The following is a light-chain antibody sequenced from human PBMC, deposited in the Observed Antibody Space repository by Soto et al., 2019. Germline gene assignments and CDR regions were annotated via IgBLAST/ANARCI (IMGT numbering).Light chain of an antibody. V-gene: IGKV3D-20*01. Sequence: EIVLTQSPVTLSLCPGERGTLSCGASQSVSSSYVAWYQQKPGLAPRLLIYDASSRATGTPDRFSGSGSGTDFTLTISRLEPEDVAVYYCQQYGSSPFTFGQGTRLEIK. CDR2: DAS. CDR1: QSVSSSY. J-gene: IGKJ5*01. CDR3: QQYGSSPFT.